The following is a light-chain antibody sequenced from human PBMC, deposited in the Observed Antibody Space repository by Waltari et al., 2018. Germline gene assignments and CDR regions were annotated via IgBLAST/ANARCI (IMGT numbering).Light chain of an antibody. CDR3: QQRSNWPIT. CDR2: DAS. V-gene: IGKV3-11*01. Sequence: EIVLTQSPTTLSLSPGERATISCRASQSVSSYLVWYQQKPGQAPKFLIYDASNRATGVPARFSGSGSGTDFTLTINSLEPEDFAVYYCQQRSNWPITFGQGTRLEIK. CDR1: QSVSSY. J-gene: IGKJ5*01.